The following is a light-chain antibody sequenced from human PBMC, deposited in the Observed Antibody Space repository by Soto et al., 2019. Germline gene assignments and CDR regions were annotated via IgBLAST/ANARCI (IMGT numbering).Light chain of an antibody. Sequence: DIQMTQSPSSLSASVGDRVTITCRASQSISSYLNWYQQKPGKAPKRLIYAASSLQSGVPSRFSGSGSGTEFTLTISSLQPEDFATYYCQQSYSTPPHPPNFGQGTKREIK. CDR2: AAS. J-gene: IGKJ2*01. CDR1: QSISSY. CDR3: QQSYSTPPHPPN. V-gene: IGKV1-39*01.